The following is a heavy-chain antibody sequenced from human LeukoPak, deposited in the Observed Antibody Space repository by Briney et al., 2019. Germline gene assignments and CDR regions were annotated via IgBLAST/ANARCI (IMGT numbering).Heavy chain of an antibody. Sequence: SETLSLTCSVASGSISGYYWSWLRQSPGKEVVWVGYIYYSGSTNYNPSLKSRVTISADMSKNHVSLKLSSVTAADTALYYCARHFTYYYDSSGYPRDSFDIWGHGTMVTVSS. CDR2: IYYSGST. CDR3: ARHFTYYYDSSGYPRDSFDI. CDR1: SGSISGYY. D-gene: IGHD3-22*01. V-gene: IGHV4-59*08. J-gene: IGHJ3*02.